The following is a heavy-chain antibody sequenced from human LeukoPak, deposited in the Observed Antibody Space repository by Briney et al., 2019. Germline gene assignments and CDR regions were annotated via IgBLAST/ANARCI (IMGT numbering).Heavy chain of an antibody. J-gene: IGHJ6*02. V-gene: IGHV3-21*01. CDR1: GFTFSSYS. CDR2: ISSSSSYI. CDR3: ARDTGPAKYYDFWSGWGPLYYYYGMDV. D-gene: IGHD3-3*01. Sequence: GGSLRLSCAASGFTFSSYSMNWVRQAPGKGLEWVSSISSSSSYIYYADSVKGRFTISRDNAKNSLYLQMNSLRAEDTAVYYCARDTGPAKYYDFWSGWGPLYYYYGMDVWGQGTTVTVSS.